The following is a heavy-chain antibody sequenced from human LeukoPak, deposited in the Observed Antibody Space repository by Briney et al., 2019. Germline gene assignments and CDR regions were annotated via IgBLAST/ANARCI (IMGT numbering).Heavy chain of an antibody. CDR3: ARASGGVANEFFAIDYYYYYMDV. V-gene: IGHV4-61*02. Sequence: SETLSLTCTVSGGSISSSSYYWGWIRQPAGKGLEWIGRIYTSGSTNYNPSLKSRVTISVDTSKNQFSLKLSSVTAADTAVYYCARASGGVANEFFAIDYYYYYMDVWGKGTTVTVSS. CDR2: IYTSGST. D-gene: IGHD3-16*01. CDR1: GGSISSSSYY. J-gene: IGHJ6*03.